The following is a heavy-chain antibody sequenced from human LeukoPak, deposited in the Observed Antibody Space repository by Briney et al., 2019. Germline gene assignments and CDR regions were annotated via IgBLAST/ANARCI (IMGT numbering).Heavy chain of an antibody. CDR3: ARVSSYSSDPGFDY. CDR2: INPSGGRK. J-gene: IGHJ4*02. CDR1: GYTFTSYY. D-gene: IGHD6-19*01. Sequence: ASVKVSCKASGYTFTSYYMHWVRHAPGQGLEGRGIINPSGGRKSYAQKFQGRVTMTRDMSTSTVYMELSSLRSEDTAVYYCARVSSYSSDPGFDYWGQGTLVTVSS. V-gene: IGHV1-46*01.